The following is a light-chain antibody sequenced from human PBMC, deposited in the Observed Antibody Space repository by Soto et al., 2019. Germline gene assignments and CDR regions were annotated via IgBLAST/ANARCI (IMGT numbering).Light chain of an antibody. Sequence: EIVLTQSPATLSLSPGERATLSCRASQSVSSYLAWYQQKPGQAPRLLIYATSTRAAGIPDRFSGSGSGTDFTLTIDRLELEDFAVYYCQQYDFSPPLYTFGQGTKLEI. J-gene: IGKJ2*01. CDR3: QQYDFSPPLYT. V-gene: IGKV3-20*01. CDR2: ATS. CDR1: QSVSSY.